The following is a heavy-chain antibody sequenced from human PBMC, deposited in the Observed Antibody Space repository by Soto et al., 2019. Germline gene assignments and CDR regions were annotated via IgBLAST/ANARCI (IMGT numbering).Heavy chain of an antibody. D-gene: IGHD6-13*01. J-gene: IGHJ6*02. CDR2: ISYDGSNK. Sequence: QVQLVESGGGVVQSGRSLRLSCAASGFTFSSYGMHWVRQAPGKGLDWVAVISYDGSNKYHADSVKGRFTISRDNSKNTLYLQMNSLRAEDTAVYYCAKEGSSDWPPYGYHYGMDVGGQGTTVTVSS. V-gene: IGHV3-30*18. CDR1: GFTFSSYG. CDR3: AKEGSSDWPPYGYHYGMDV.